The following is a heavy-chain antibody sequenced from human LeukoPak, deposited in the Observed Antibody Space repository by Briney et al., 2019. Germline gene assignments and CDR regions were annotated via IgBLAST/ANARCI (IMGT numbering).Heavy chain of an antibody. CDR1: GYTFTSYD. V-gene: IGHV1-8*01. J-gene: IGHJ4*02. CDR3: ARVPPTYDILTGWAHFDY. CDR2: MNPNSGNT. D-gene: IGHD3-9*01. Sequence: ASVKVSCKASGYTFTSYDINWVRQATGQGLEWMGWMNPNSGNTGYAQKFQGRVTMTRDTSISTAYIELSRLRSDDTAVYYCARVPPTYDILTGWAHFDYWGQGTLVTVSS.